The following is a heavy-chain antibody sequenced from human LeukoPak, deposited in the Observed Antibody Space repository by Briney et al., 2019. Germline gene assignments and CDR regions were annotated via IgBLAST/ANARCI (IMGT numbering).Heavy chain of an antibody. J-gene: IGHJ6*02. CDR3: ARVGGTNYYYYGMDV. CDR1: GGSISSNSYY. Sequence: SETLSLTCTVSGGSISSNSYYWGWIRQPPGKGLEWIGTIYYSGSTYYNPSLKSRVTVSVDTSKSQFSLKLSSVTAADTAVYYCARVGGTNYYYYGMDVWGQGTTVTVSS. D-gene: IGHD1-1*01. V-gene: IGHV4-39*07. CDR2: IYYSGST.